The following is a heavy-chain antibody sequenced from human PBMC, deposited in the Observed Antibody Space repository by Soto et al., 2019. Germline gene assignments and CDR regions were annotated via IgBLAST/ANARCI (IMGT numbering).Heavy chain of an antibody. Sequence: QVQLQESGPGLVKPSGTLSLTCAVSGDSISSPKWWTWLRQPPGKGLEWIGDLLHSGTTSYIPSLRSRVTFTDDKSLSQFSLRLTSVTAADTAIYYCAYSSGWYRHDVWGQGTSVTVSS. D-gene: IGHD6-19*01. CDR1: GDSISSPKW. V-gene: IGHV4-4*02. J-gene: IGHJ3*01. CDR2: LLHSGTT. CDR3: AYSSGWYRHDV.